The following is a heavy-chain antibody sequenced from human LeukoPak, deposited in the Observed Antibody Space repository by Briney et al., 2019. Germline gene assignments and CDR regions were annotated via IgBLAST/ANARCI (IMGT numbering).Heavy chain of an antibody. CDR2: IDSSSSSI. V-gene: IGHV3-48*01. CDR3: ARGNGRGSFIIDY. D-gene: IGHD3-10*01. Sequence: GGSLRLSCAASGFIFTSHSMNWVRQAPGKGLEWVSFIDSSSSSIHYADSVGGRFTISRDNAKNLLYLQMNSLRAEDTAEYFCARGNGRGSFIIDYWGQGTLVAASS. CDR1: GFIFTSHS. J-gene: IGHJ4*02.